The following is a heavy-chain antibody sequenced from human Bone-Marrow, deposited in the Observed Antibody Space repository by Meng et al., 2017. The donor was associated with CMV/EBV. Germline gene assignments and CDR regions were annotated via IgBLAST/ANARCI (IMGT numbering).Heavy chain of an antibody. CDR2: ISSSSSYI. V-gene: IGHV3-21*01. CDR3: AREGYYDILTGYEVPFPPDGSSEADY. CDR1: GFTFSSYS. J-gene: IGHJ4*02. D-gene: IGHD3-9*01. Sequence: GGSLRLSCAASGFTFSSYSMNWVRQAPGKGLEWVSSISSSSSYIYYADSVKGRFTISRDNAKNSLYLQMNSLRAEDTAVYYCAREGYYDILTGYEVPFPPDGSSEADYWGQGTLVTVSS.